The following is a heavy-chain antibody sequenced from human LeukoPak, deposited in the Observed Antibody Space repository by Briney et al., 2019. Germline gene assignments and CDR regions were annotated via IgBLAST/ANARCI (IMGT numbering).Heavy chain of an antibody. CDR3: ARGGDILTGYYPLYYFDY. V-gene: IGHV4-34*01. D-gene: IGHD3-9*01. Sequence: SETLSLTCAVYGGSFSGYYWSWIRQPPGKGLEWIGEINHSGSTDYNPSLKSRVTISVDTSKNQFSLKLSSVTAADTAVYYCARGGDILTGYYPLYYFDYWGQGTLVTVSS. J-gene: IGHJ4*02. CDR2: INHSGST. CDR1: GGSFSGYY.